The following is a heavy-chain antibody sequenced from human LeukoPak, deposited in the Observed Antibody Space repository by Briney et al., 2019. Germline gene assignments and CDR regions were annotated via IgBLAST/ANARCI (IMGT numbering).Heavy chain of an antibody. J-gene: IGHJ3*02. D-gene: IGHD4-17*01. CDR1: GFTFSDYY. CDR2: ISSSGSTI. CDR3: AREPDYLTVNPGCDI. Sequence: GGSLRLSCAASGFTFSDYYKSWIRQAPGKGLEWVSYISSSGSTIYYADSVKGRFTISRDNAKNSLYLQMNSLRAEDTAVYYCAREPDYLTVNPGCDIWGQGTMVTVSS. V-gene: IGHV3-11*01.